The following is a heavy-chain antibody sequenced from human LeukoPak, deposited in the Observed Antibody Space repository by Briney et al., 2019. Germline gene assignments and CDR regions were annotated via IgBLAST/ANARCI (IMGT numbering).Heavy chain of an antibody. Sequence: SVTVSCTASGGTFSSYAISWVRQAPGQGLEWMGGIIPIFGTANYAQKFQGRVTITADESTSTAYMELSSLRSEDTAVYYCVKDRTINGRSSPFDSWGQGTLVTVSS. CDR2: IIPIFGTA. CDR1: GGTFSSYA. V-gene: IGHV1-69*13. D-gene: IGHD1-26*01. CDR3: VKDRTINGRSSPFDS. J-gene: IGHJ4*02.